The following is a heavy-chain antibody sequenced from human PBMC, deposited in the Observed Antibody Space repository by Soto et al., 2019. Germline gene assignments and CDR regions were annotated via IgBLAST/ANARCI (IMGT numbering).Heavy chain of an antibody. J-gene: IGHJ6*02. CDR1: GGTFSSYA. Sequence: EASVKVSCKASGGTFSSYAISWVRQAPGQGLEWMGGIIPIFGTANYAQKFQGRVTITADESTSTAYMELSSLRSEDTAVYYCARDTGEVAYYYYGMDVWGQGTTVTVSS. D-gene: IGHD2-15*01. V-gene: IGHV1-69*13. CDR3: ARDTGEVAYYYYGMDV. CDR2: IIPIFGTA.